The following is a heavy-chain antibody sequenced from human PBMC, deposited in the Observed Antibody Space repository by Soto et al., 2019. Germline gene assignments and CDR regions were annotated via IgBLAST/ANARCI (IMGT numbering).Heavy chain of an antibody. CDR3: ARRYGTTFDY. CDR2: IYYSGRT. CDR1: GGSISTSAYY. Sequence: PSETLSLTCTVSGGSISTSAYYWGWIRQPPGKGLEWIGYIYYSGRTNHNPSLKSRVTISVDTSKNQFSLKLSSVTAADTAVYYCARRYGTTFDYWGQGTLVTAPQ. D-gene: IGHD1-7*01. V-gene: IGHV4-39*07. J-gene: IGHJ4*02.